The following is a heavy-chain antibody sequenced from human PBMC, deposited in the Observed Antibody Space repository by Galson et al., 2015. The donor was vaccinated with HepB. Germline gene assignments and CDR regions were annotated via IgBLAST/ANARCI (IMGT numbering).Heavy chain of an antibody. J-gene: IGHJ3*02. CDR3: ARGGSSSSDAFDI. Sequence: SVTVSCKASGSTFTGYYMHWVRQAPGQGLEWMGWINPNSGGTNYAQKFQGRVTMTRDTSISTAYMELSRLRSDDTAVYYCARGGSSSSDAFDIWGQGTMVTVSS. CDR2: INPNSGGT. V-gene: IGHV1-2*02. CDR1: GSTFTGYY. D-gene: IGHD6-13*01.